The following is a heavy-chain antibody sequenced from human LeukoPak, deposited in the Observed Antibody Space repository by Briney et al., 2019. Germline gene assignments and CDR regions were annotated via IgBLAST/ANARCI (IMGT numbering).Heavy chain of an antibody. CDR1: GFTFSSYW. J-gene: IGHJ6*03. Sequence: GGSLRLSCAASGFTFSSYWMSWVRQAPGKGLEWVANIKQDGSEKYYVDSVKGRFTISRDNAKNSLYLQMNSLRAEDTAVYCCARSVRGWFGNWNYYMDVWGKGTTVTVSS. D-gene: IGHD3-10*01. CDR3: ARSVRGWFGNWNYYMDV. V-gene: IGHV3-7*01. CDR2: IKQDGSEK.